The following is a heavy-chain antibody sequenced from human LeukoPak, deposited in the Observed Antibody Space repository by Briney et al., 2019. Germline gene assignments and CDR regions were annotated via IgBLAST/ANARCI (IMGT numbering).Heavy chain of an antibody. J-gene: IGHJ4*02. V-gene: IGHV3-74*01. CDR1: GFTFSSYW. Sequence: GGSLRLSCAASGFTFSSYWMHWVRQAPGKGLVWVSRINSDGSSTSYADSVKGRSTISRDNAKNTLYLQMNSLRAEDTAVYYCARDMSSSGEDYWGQGTLVTVSS. CDR2: INSDGSST. D-gene: IGHD6-6*01. CDR3: ARDMSSSGEDY.